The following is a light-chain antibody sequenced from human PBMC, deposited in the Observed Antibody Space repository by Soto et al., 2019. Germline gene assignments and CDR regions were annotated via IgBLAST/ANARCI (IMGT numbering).Light chain of an antibody. CDR1: RSISSG. Sequence: DIQMTQSPSTLLASVGDRVTITSRASRSISSGLAWYQQKPGTAPNLLIYKASTLQSGVPSRFSGSGSGTEFTLTISSLQPDDSATYYCQQYNDNWTFGQGTKVEIK. V-gene: IGKV1-5*03. J-gene: IGKJ1*01. CDR2: KAS. CDR3: QQYNDNWT.